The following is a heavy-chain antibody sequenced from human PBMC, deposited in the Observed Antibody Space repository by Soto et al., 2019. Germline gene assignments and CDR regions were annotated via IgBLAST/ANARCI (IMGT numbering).Heavy chain of an antibody. J-gene: IGHJ4*02. D-gene: IGHD6-13*01. CDR1: GGSVRSSTYY. Sequence: QLRLQESGPGLVKSSETLSLTCTVSGGSVRSSTYYWGWIRQAPGKGLEWIASIYYSGRTHNNPDFKSRVTVSVDTYTNLFCLYINAVTAADTVVYYCTRHEVGAAAERRLDYWGQGTLVTVSS. CDR3: TRHEVGAAAERRLDY. CDR2: IYYSGRT. V-gene: IGHV4-39*01.